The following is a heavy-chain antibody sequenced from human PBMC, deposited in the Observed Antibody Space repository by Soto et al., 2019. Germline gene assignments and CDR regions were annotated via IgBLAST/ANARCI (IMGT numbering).Heavy chain of an antibody. D-gene: IGHD4-17*01. CDR1: GFTFRGCA. V-gene: IGHV3-23*01. CDR3: ARTPHPLPSSDYVGNYIDL. CDR2: ISGSGTNT. Sequence: EVQLLESGGGLVLPGGSLRLSCEASGFTFRGCAMSWVRQAPGKGPEWVSGISGSGTNTYYTDSVKGRFTVSRDDSKNSLFRPMTSLRAEYTAAYYCARTPHPLPSSDYVGNYIDLWGEGTTVTVSS. J-gene: IGHJ6*03.